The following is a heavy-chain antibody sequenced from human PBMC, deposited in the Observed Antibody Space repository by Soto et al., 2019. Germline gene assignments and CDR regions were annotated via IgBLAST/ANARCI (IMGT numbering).Heavy chain of an antibody. D-gene: IGHD2-2*01. Sequence: GGSLRLSCAASGFTFSSYAMHWVRQAPGKGLEWVAVISYDGSNKYYADSVKGRFTISRDNSKNTLYLQMNSLRAEDTAVYYCARGYCSSTSCYGYYYGMDVWGQGTTVTVSS. J-gene: IGHJ6*02. CDR1: GFTFSSYA. CDR2: ISYDGSNK. CDR3: ARGYCSSTSCYGYYYGMDV. V-gene: IGHV3-30-3*01.